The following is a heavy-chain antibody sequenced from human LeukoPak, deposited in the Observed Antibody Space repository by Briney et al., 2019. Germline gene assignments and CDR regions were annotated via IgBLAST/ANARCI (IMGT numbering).Heavy chain of an antibody. Sequence: GESLKISCKGSGYSFTSNWIAWVRQMPGKGLEWMGIIYPGDSDTRYSPSFQGQVIISADKSISTAFLQWNSLKASDTAIYYCARLITFGGVPFDLWGQGTLVTVSS. CDR2: IYPGDSDT. V-gene: IGHV5-51*01. D-gene: IGHD3-16*01. J-gene: IGHJ5*02. CDR1: GYSFTSNW. CDR3: ARLITFGGVPFDL.